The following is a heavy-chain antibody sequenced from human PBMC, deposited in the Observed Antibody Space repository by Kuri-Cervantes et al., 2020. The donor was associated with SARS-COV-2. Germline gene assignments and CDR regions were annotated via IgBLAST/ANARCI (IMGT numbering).Heavy chain of an antibody. J-gene: IGHJ6*02. CDR2: IIPIFGTA. D-gene: IGHD2-15*01. V-gene: IGHV1-69*13. Sequence: SVKVSCKASGGTFGSYAISWVRQAPGQGLEWMGGIIPIFGTANYAQKFQGRVTITADESTSTAYMELSSLRSEDTAVYYCARDRVVPGDYYYYGMDVWGQGTTVTVS. CDR3: ARDRVVPGDYYYYGMDV. CDR1: GGTFGSYA.